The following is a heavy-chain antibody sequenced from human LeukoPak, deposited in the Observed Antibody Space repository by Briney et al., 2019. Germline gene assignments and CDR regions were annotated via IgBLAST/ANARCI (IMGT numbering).Heavy chain of an antibody. CDR1: GFTFNIYT. V-gene: IGHV3-21*01. D-gene: IGHD2-15*01. CDR3: ARDCSSSAFDI. CDR2: IGSSSRYI. J-gene: IGHJ3*02. Sequence: GGALRLSCAASGFTFNIYTMTWGRQAPGEGVEVVSSIGSSSRYIYYADSVKGRFTISRDNDKNSVYLQMNSLRAEDTAVYYCARDCSSSAFDIWGQGTMVTVSS.